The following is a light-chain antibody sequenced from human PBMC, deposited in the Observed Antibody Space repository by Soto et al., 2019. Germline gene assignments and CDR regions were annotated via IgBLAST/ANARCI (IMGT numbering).Light chain of an antibody. Sequence: QSVLTQPPSASGSPGQSVTISCTGTSSDVGGYNYVSWYQQHPGQAPKLMIYEVSKRPSGVPDRFSGSKSGNTASLTVSGLQAEGEADYYCSSYAGSNNYVFGTGTKVTVL. CDR1: SSDVGGYNY. CDR3: SSYAGSNNYV. CDR2: EVS. V-gene: IGLV2-8*01. J-gene: IGLJ1*01.